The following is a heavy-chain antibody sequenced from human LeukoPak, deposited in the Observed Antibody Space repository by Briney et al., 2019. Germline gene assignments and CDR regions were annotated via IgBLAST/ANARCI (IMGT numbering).Heavy chain of an antibody. V-gene: IGHV3-23*01. CDR2: ISGSGGST. CDR1: GFTFSSYA. Sequence: GASLRLSCAASGFTFSSYAMGWVRQAPGKGLEWVSAISGSGGSTYYADSVKGRFTISRDNSKNTLYLQMNSLRAEDTAVYYCAKDDCSSTSCYYFGEYYFDYWGQGTLVTVSS. CDR3: AKDDCSSTSCYYFGEYYFDY. D-gene: IGHD2-2*01. J-gene: IGHJ4*02.